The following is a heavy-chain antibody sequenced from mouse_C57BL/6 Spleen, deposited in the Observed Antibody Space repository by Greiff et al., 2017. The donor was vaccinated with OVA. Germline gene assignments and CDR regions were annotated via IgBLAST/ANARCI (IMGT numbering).Heavy chain of an antibody. CDR2: IDPSDSYT. D-gene: IGHD1-1*01. Sequence: QVQLQQPGAELVMPGASVKLSCKASGYTFTSYWMHWVKQRPGQGLEWIGEIDPSDSYTNYNQKFTGKSTLTVDKSSSTAYMQLSSLTSEDSAVYYCARGNLITTVVATGYFDVWGTGTTVTVSS. J-gene: IGHJ1*03. V-gene: IGHV1-69*01. CDR3: ARGNLITTVVATGYFDV. CDR1: GYTFTSYW.